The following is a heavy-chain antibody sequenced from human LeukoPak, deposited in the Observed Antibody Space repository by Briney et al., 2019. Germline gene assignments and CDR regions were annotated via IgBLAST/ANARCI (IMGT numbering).Heavy chain of an antibody. J-gene: IGHJ6*02. CDR2: INHSGST. Sequence: SETLSLTCAVYGGSFSGYYWSWIRQPPGKGLEWIGEINHSGSTNYNPSLRSRVTISVDTSKNQFSPKLSSVTAADTAVYYCASRASYYYYGMDVWGQGTTVTVSS. CDR3: ASRASYYYYGMDV. V-gene: IGHV4-34*01. CDR1: GGSFSGYY.